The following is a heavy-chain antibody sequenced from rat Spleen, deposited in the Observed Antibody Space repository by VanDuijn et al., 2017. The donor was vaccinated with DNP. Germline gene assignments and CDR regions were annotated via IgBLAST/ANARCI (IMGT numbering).Heavy chain of an antibody. CDR1: GYSISGNY. V-gene: IGHV3-1*01. D-gene: IGHD1-7*01. J-gene: IGHJ2*01. CDR2: IDYSGST. CDR3: ARWTRYFDY. Sequence: EVQLQETGPGLVKPSQSLSLACYVTGYSISGNYWGWIRKFPGNEMEWIGHIDYSGSTTYNPSLKGRISITRDTSNNQFFLQLNSVTTEDTGTYYCARWTRYFDYWGQGVMVTVSS.